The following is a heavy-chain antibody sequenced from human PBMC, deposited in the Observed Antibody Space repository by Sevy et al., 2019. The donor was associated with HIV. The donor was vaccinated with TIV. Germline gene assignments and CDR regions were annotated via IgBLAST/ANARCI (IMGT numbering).Heavy chain of an antibody. Sequence: GGSLRLSCADSGFTFSTYGMHWVRQAPGKGLHWVTAISSDGRNKFYAESVKGRFTISRDNSKNTVFLQMNSLTTEDTAVYYCATGRGYTYGDDWGQGTLVTVSS. D-gene: IGHD5-18*01. CDR3: ATGRGYTYGDD. V-gene: IGHV3-30*03. J-gene: IGHJ4*02. CDR2: ISSDGRNK. CDR1: GFTFSTYG.